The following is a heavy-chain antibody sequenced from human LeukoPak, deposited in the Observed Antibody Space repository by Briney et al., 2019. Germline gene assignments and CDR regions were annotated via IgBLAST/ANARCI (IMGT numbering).Heavy chain of an antibody. D-gene: IGHD5-12*01. CDR1: GYTFTGYY. CDR3: ARGDSGYDTLYYYYYYMDV. J-gene: IGHJ6*03. V-gene: IGHV1-2*02. CDR2: INPNSGGT. Sequence: ASVKVSCKASGYTFTGYYMHWVRQAPGQGLEWMGWINPNSGGTNYAQKFQGRVTMTRDTSISTAYMELSRLRSDDTAVYHCARGDSGYDTLYYYYYYMDVWGKGTTVTVSS.